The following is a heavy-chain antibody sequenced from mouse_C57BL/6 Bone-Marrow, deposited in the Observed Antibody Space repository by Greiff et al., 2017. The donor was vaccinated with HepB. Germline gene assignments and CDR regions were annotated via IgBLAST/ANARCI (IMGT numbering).Heavy chain of an antibody. CDR3: ARIYYYGSSYGYFDY. Sequence: EVQLVESGGDLVKPGGSLKLSCAASGFTFSSYGMSWVRQTPDKRLEWVATISSGGSYTYYPDSVKGRFTISRDNAKNTLYPQMSSLKSEDTAMYYCARIYYYGSSYGYFDYWGQGTTLTVSS. D-gene: IGHD1-1*01. J-gene: IGHJ2*01. CDR2: ISSGGSYT. V-gene: IGHV5-6*01. CDR1: GFTFSSYG.